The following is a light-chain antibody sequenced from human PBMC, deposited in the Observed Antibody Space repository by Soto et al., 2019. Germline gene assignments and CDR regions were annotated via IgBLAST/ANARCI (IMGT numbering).Light chain of an antibody. V-gene: IGLV4-69*01. CDR2: LNSDGSH. CDR1: SGHSSYA. J-gene: IGLJ2*01. Sequence: QSVLTQSPSASASLGASVKLTCTLSSGHSSYAIAWHQQQPEKGPRFLMKLNSDGSHSKGDGISDRFSGSSSGAERHLTISSLQSEDEADYYCQTWGADSVIFGGGTKVTVL. CDR3: QTWGADSVI.